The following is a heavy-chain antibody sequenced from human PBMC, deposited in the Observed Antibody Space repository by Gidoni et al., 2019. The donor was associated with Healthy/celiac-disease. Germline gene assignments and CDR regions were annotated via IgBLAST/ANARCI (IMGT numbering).Heavy chain of an antibody. CDR3: AREGDSGSSYWYFDL. CDR1: GCSISSYY. CDR2: IYSSGST. Sequence: QVKLQASGPGLVKPSDTLSLTCTVSGCSISSYYWSWIRQPPGKGLEWIGYIYSSGSTNYNPALKSRVTISGDTSKNQFDRKLSSVTASDTAVYYCAREGDSGSSYWYFDLWGRGTLVTVSS. V-gene: IGHV4-59*01. J-gene: IGHJ2*01. D-gene: IGHD1-26*01.